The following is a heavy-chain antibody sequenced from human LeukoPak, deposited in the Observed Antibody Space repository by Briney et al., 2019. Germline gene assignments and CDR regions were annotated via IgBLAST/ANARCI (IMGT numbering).Heavy chain of an antibody. CDR2: IYHGDSDT. V-gene: IGHV5-51*01. CDR3: ARQPLYVDTAMGFDY. Sequence: GESLKISCKGSGYSFTSYWIGWVRQMPGKGLEWMGIIYHGDSDTRYSPSFQGQVTISADKSISTAYLQWSSLKASDTAMYYCARQPLYVDTAMGFDYWGQGTLVTVSS. D-gene: IGHD5-18*01. CDR1: GYSFTSYW. J-gene: IGHJ4*02.